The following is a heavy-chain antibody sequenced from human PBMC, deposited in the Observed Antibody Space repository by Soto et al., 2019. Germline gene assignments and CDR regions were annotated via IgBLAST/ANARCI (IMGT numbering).Heavy chain of an antibody. CDR3: ARDSGYSYGPLDY. V-gene: IGHV3-48*01. CDR1: GFTFSTYS. J-gene: IGHJ4*02. Sequence: GSLRLSCAASGFTFSTYSMNWVRQAPGKGLEWVSYISSSGNTIYYADSVKGRFTISRDNAKNSLYLQMNSLRAEDTAVYYCARDSGYSYGPLDYWGQGTLVTGLL. CDR2: ISSSGNTI. D-gene: IGHD5-18*01.